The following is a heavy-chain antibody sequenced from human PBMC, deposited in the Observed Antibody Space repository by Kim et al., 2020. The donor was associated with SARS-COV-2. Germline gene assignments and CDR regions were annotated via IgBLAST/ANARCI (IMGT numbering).Heavy chain of an antibody. CDR1: GFIVSSNY. Sequence: GGSLRLSSAASGFIVSSNYMSWVRQAPGKGLEWVSVIYSGGSTYYADSVKGRFTISRDNSKNTLYLQMNSLRAEETAVYYCAGGAVADYYFDYWGQGTLVTVSS. V-gene: IGHV3-53*01. CDR3: AGGAVADYYFDY. D-gene: IGHD6-19*01. J-gene: IGHJ4*02. CDR2: IYSGGST.